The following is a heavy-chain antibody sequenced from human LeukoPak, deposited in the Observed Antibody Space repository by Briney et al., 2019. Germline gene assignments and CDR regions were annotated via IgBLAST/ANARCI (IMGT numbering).Heavy chain of an antibody. CDR3: AREIDRDDYNRFFDY. Sequence: ASVKVSCKASGYSFSTYTMNWVRQAPGQRPEWMGWINAGNGNTKYSQKFQGRVTITRDTSASTAYMEMRSLRSEDTAVYYCAREIDRDDYNRFFDYWGQGTLVTVSS. CDR2: INAGNGNT. V-gene: IGHV1-3*01. D-gene: IGHD5-24*01. J-gene: IGHJ4*02. CDR1: GYSFSTYT.